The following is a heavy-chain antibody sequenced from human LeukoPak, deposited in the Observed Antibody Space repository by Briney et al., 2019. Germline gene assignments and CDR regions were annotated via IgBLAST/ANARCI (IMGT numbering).Heavy chain of an antibody. J-gene: IGHJ4*02. D-gene: IGHD4-11*01. CDR1: KFTFRHYG. V-gene: IGHV3-33*06. CDR3: AKDAERGFDYSNSLDK. CDR2: IWNDGSSQ. Sequence: GRSLRLSCAASKFTFRHYGMHWVRQAPGKGLEWVAAIWNDGSSQYYADSVKGRFTVSRDNSQTTLFLQMNNLRPEDTAVYCAKDAERGFDYSNSLDKWGQGTLVTVSS.